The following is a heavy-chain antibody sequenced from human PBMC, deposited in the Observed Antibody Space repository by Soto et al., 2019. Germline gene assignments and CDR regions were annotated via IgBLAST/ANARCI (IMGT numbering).Heavy chain of an antibody. J-gene: IGHJ2*01. CDR3: ARAGGHMGHWYFDL. V-gene: IGHV3-33*01. CDR2: IWYDGSNK. CDR1: GFTFSSYG. Sequence: QVQLVESGGGVVQPGRSLRLSCAASGFTFSSYGMHWVRQAPGKGLEWVAVIWYDGSNKYYADSVKGRFTISRDKSKNTLYLQMNSLRAEDTAVYYCARAGGHMGHWYFDLWGRGTLVTVSS. D-gene: IGHD3-16*01.